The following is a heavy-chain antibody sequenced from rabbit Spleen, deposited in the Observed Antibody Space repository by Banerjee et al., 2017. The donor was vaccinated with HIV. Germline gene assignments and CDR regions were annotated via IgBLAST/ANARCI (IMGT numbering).Heavy chain of an antibody. CDR2: IYAAKVST. J-gene: IGHJ6*01. Sequence: QEQLTETGGGLVQPGGSLTISCKASGIDFTNYNKTLVRQDSGKGLEWIWIIYAAKVSTDYASWVNGRFTISSDNVQSTVDLKMTSLTAADTASYFCARAIVPWLGLTRLDLWGPGTLVSVS. D-gene: IGHD4-1*01. V-gene: IGHV1S43*01. CDR1: GIDFTNYN. CDR3: ARAIVPWLGLTRLDL.